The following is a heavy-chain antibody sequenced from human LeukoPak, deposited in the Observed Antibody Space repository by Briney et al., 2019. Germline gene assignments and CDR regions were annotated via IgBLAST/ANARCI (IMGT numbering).Heavy chain of an antibody. D-gene: IGHD1-7*01. CDR2: INPAGSTT. CDR3: ARDLTIYGTGPHFGD. V-gene: IGHV3-74*03. CDR1: GFTLSGSW. J-gene: IGHJ4*02. Sequence: GGSLRLSCEASGFTLSGSWMHWVRQAPGKGLVWVSRINPAGSTTTYVDSVKGRFTISRDNAKNTLYLQVNSLRAEDTAMYYCARDLTIYGTGPHFGDWGQGTLVTVSS.